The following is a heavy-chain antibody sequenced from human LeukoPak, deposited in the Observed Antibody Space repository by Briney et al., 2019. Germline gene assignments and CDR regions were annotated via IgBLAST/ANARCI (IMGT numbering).Heavy chain of an antibody. V-gene: IGHV4-59*08. D-gene: IGHD6-19*01. CDR2: IYYSGST. CDR3: ARFGIAVAGTPFDY. CDR1: GGSISSYY. J-gene: IGHJ4*02. Sequence: SETLSLTCTVFGGSISSYYWSWIRQPPGKGLEGIGYIYYSGSTNYNPSLKSRVTISVDTSKNQFSLKLSSVTAADTAVYYCARFGIAVAGTPFDYWGQGTLVTVSS.